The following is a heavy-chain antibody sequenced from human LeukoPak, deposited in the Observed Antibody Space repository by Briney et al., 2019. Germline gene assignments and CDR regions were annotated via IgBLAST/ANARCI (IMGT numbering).Heavy chain of an antibody. Sequence: PSETLSLTCAVYGGSFSGYYWSWIRQPPGKGLEWIGEINHSGSTNYNPSLKSRVTRSVDTSKNQFSLKLSSVTAADTAVYYCARGGNCSGGSCYPGWGQGTLVTVSS. CDR2: INHSGST. J-gene: IGHJ4*02. D-gene: IGHD2-15*01. CDR3: ARGGNCSGGSCYPG. V-gene: IGHV4-34*01. CDR1: GGSFSGYY.